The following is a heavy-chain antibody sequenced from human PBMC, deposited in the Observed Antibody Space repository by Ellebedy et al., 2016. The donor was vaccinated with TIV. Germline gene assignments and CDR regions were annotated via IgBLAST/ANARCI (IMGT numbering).Heavy chain of an antibody. CDR1: GYSFTSYW. J-gene: IGHJ5*02. CDR3: ARGGIVGDTPGWFDP. D-gene: IGHD1-26*01. Sequence: GESLKISCKGSGYSFTSYWISWVRQMPGKGLDWMGRIDPSDSYTNYSPSFQGHVPISADKSISTAYLQWSSLKASDTAMYYCARGGIVGDTPGWFDPWGQGTLVTVSS. CDR2: IDPSDSYT. V-gene: IGHV5-10-1*01.